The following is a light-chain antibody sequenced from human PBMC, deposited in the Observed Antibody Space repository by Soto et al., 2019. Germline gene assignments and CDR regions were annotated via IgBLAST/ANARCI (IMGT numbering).Light chain of an antibody. J-gene: IGKJ5*01. CDR2: GAS. CDR3: QQYNNWPAIT. V-gene: IGKV3D-15*01. Sequence: EIVMTQSPPTLSVSPGERAALSCRSGQSIRNNLAWYQQKPGQAPRLLIYGASTRATGIPARFSGSGSGTEFTLTISSLQSEDFAVYYCQQYNNWPAITFGQGTRLEIK. CDR1: QSIRNN.